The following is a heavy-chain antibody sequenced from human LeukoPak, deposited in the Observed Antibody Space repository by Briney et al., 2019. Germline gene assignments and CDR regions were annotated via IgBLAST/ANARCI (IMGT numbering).Heavy chain of an antibody. CDR1: GFTFNSYA. CDR2: ISPGGSDT. CDR3: AKRGGYETMAAFDY. Sequence: GGSLRLSCAASGFTFNSYAMSWVRQAPGKGLEWVSAISPGGSDTYYADSVRGRFTISRDNSKNTLYLQMSSLRAEDSAVYYCAKRGGYETMAAFDYWGQGTLVTASS. D-gene: IGHD3-10*01. J-gene: IGHJ4*02. V-gene: IGHV3-23*01.